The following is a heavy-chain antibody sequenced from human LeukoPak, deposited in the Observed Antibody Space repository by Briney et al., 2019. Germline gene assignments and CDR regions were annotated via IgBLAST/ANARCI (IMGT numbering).Heavy chain of an antibody. CDR2: IGTAGDT. V-gene: IGHV3-13*01. Sequence: GGSLRLSCAASGFTFSSYDMHWVRQATGKGLEWVSAIGTAGDTYYQGSVKDRFTIYRENAKTSLYLQMNSLRAGDTAVYYCARGSGGWFDPWGQGTLVTVSS. CDR1: GFTFSSYD. D-gene: IGHD3-10*01. J-gene: IGHJ5*02. CDR3: ARGSGGWFDP.